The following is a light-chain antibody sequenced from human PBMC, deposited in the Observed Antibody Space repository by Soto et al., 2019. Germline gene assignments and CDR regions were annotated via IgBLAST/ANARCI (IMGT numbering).Light chain of an antibody. J-gene: IGKJ4*01. CDR1: PSVSNS. CDR3: QQRNKWPPVT. V-gene: IGKV3-11*01. CDR2: DAS. Sequence: ESVLTQPPATLSLSPGERATLSCRASPSVSNSLAWYQHKPGQAPRLLIYDASNRATGVPTRFSGSGSGTDFTLTISSLEPEDFAVYYCQQRNKWPPVTFGGGTMVEIK.